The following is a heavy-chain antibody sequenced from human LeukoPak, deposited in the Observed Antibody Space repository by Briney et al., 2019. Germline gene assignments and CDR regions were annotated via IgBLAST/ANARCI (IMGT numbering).Heavy chain of an antibody. V-gene: IGHV3-21*01. Sequence: GGSLRLSCAASGFTDSSNYMSWVRQAPGKGLEWVSSISRSSTYIYYADSVKGRFTISRDNAKNSLYLQMNSLRAEDTAVYFCARDLEVEGIGPTLWGQGTLVTVSS. CDR3: ARDLEVEGIGPTL. CDR2: ISRSSTYI. D-gene: IGHD2-15*01. CDR1: GFTDSSNY. J-gene: IGHJ4*02.